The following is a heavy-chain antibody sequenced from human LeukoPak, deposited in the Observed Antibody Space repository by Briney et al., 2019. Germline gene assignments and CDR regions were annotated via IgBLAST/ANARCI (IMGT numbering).Heavy chain of an antibody. Sequence: SVKVSCKAFGGTFSTDAINWIRQAPGQGLEWMGGFIPRFGTTFYAQKFQGRVTLVADKSTNAAFMEVSSLTSDDTAVYYCARQHCAGGTCYDDRGFFDFWGQGTLVTVSS. J-gene: IGHJ4*02. D-gene: IGHD2-15*01. CDR1: GGTFSTDA. CDR3: ARQHCAGGTCYDDRGFFDF. V-gene: IGHV1-69*06. CDR2: FIPRFGTT.